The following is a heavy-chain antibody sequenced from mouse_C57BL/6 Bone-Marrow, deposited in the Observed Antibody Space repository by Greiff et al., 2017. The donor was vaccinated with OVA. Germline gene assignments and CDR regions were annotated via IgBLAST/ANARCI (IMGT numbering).Heavy chain of an antibody. Sequence: EVKVEESGGGLVQPGESLKLSCESNEYEFPSHDMSWVRKTPEKRLELVAAINSDGGSTYYPDTMERRFIISRDNTKKTLYLQMSSLRSEDTALYYCARANWDGWYFDVWGTGTTVTVSS. CDR1: EYEFPSHD. V-gene: IGHV5-2*03. D-gene: IGHD4-1*01. CDR2: INSDGGST. CDR3: ARANWDGWYFDV. J-gene: IGHJ1*03.